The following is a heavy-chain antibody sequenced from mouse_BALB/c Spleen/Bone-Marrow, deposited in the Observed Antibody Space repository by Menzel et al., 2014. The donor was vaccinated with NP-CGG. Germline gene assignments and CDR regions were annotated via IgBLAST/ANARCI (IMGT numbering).Heavy chain of an antibody. CDR3: TRSETGPFAY. V-gene: IGHV1-87*01. D-gene: IGHD4-1*01. J-gene: IGHJ3*01. Sequence: VKLVESGAELARPGASVKLSCKASGYTFTSYWMQWVKQRPGQGLEWIGAIYPGDGDTRYTQKFKGKATLTADKSSSTAYMELRSLTSEDSAVYYCTRSETGPFAYWGQGTLVTVSA. CDR2: IYPGDGDT. CDR1: GYTFTSYW.